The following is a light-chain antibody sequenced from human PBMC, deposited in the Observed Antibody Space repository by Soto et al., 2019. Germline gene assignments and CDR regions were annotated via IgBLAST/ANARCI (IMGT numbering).Light chain of an antibody. CDR3: QVWDTNVV. Sequence: SYELTQPPSVSVAPGKTATITCGGNNIGSESVHWYQQRPGQAPVLVISYDSDRPSGIPERFSGYNSGNTATLTISRVEAGDEADYYCQVWDTNVVFGGGTKVTVL. V-gene: IGLV3-21*04. CDR1: NIGSES. J-gene: IGLJ2*01. CDR2: YDS.